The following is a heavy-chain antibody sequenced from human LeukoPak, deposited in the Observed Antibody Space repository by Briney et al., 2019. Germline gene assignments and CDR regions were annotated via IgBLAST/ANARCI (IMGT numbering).Heavy chain of an antibody. D-gene: IGHD6-19*01. Sequence: XGPTLXXPTQTLTLTCTFSGFSLSTRGVGVGWIRQPPGKALEWLALIDWDDDRRYKPLLKRRLTITEETSKNQVGRDMRKMEXVXXXTYYCXHDSQYSSGWWSFDNWGQGTLVTVSS. J-gene: IGHJ4*02. CDR1: GFSLSTRGVG. CDR3: XHDSQYSSGWWSFDN. V-gene: IGHV2-5*02. CDR2: IDWDDDR.